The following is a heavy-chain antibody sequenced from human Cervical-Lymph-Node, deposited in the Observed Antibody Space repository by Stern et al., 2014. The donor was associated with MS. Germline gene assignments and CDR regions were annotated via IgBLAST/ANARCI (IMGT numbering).Heavy chain of an antibody. J-gene: IGHJ2*01. Sequence: QVQLQESGPGLVKPSQTLSLTCTVSGDSISSGGYYWSWIRQHPGKDLEWIGYINYSGRTYYKPSLKSRVAISVDTSKNTFSLKLTSVTAADTAVYYCARATLGGLDWYFDLWGRGTLVTASS. CDR3: ARATLGGLDWYFDL. CDR2: INYSGRT. V-gene: IGHV4-31*03. D-gene: IGHD3/OR15-3a*01. CDR1: GDSISSGGYY.